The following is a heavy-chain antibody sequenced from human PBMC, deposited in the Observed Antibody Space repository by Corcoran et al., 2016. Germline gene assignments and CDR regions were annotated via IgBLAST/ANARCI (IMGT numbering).Heavy chain of an antibody. V-gene: IGHV4-34*01. CDR1: GGSFSGYY. J-gene: IGHJ4*02. CDR2: INHSGST. CDR3: ARGLSELGVQLWFQTGKYFDY. D-gene: IGHD5-18*01. Sequence: QVQLQQWGAGLLKPSETLSLTCAVYGGSFSGYYWSWIRQPPGKGLEWIGEINHSGSTNYNPSLKSRVTISVDTSKNQFSLTLSSVTAADTAVYYCARGLSELGVQLWFQTGKYFDYWGQGTLVTVSS.